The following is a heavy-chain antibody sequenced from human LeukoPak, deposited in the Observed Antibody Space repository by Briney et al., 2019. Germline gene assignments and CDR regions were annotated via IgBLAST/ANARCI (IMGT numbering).Heavy chain of an antibody. CDR3: AKDRTSYRDAFDI. CDR2: ISGSGGST. CDR1: GFTFSSYA. V-gene: IGHV3-23*01. D-gene: IGHD2-2*01. J-gene: IGHJ3*02. Sequence: GRSLRLSCAASGFTFSSYAMSWVRQAPGKGLEWVSAISGSGGSTYYADSVKGRFTISRDNSKNTLYLQMNSLRAEDTAVYYCAKDRTSYRDAFDIWGQGTMVTVSS.